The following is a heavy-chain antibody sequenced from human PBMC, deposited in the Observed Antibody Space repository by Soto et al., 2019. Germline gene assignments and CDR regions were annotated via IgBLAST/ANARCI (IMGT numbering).Heavy chain of an antibody. D-gene: IGHD6-19*01. CDR2: RKQDGIEK. CDR1: GITFSNSW. J-gene: IGHJ4*02. CDR3: ARFPPNPRSGWHYFDY. V-gene: IGHV3-7*01. Sequence: EVQLVESGGGLVQPGGSLRLSCAASGITFSNSWMSWVRQAPGKVLEWVANRKQDGIEKHYVDSVKGRFTISRDNAKNSLYLQMNSLRAEDTAVYYCARFPPNPRSGWHYFDYWGQGTLVTVSS.